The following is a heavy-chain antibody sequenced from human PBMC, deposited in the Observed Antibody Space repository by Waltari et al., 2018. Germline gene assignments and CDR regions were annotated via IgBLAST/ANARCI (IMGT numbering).Heavy chain of an antibody. Sequence: EVQLVESGGVVVQPGGSLRLYCAASGFTFDDYTMHWVRQAPGKGLEWVSLISWDGGRTYYADSVKGRFTISRDNSKNSLYLQMNSLRTEDTALYYCAKGTKQWLVQGDAFDIWGQGTMVTVSS. CDR2: ISWDGGRT. J-gene: IGHJ3*02. CDR3: AKGTKQWLVQGDAFDI. CDR1: GFTFDDYT. D-gene: IGHD6-19*01. V-gene: IGHV3-43*01.